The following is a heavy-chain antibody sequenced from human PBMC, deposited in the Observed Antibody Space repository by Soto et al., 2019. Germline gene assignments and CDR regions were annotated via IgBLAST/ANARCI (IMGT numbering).Heavy chain of an antibody. CDR2: IFSNDEK. Sequence: QVTLKESGPVLVNPTETLTLTCTVSGFSLSNARMGVSWIRQPPGKALEWLAHIFSNDEKSYRTSLKSRLTISKDTSKSQVVLTMTNMDPVDTATYYCARMGYSGYADYFDYWGQGTLVTVSS. CDR1: GFSLSNARMG. CDR3: ARMGYSGYADYFDY. V-gene: IGHV2-26*01. J-gene: IGHJ4*02. D-gene: IGHD5-12*01.